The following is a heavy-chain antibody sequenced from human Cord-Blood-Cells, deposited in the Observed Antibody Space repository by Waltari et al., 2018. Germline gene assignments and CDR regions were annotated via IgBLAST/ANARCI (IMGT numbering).Heavy chain of an antibody. D-gene: IGHD3-22*01. V-gene: IGHV3-33*01. CDR2: IWYDGSNK. CDR3: ARSTDYYDSSGYYFDY. J-gene: IGHJ4*02. Sequence: QVQLVESGGGVVQPGRSLRLSCAASGFTFSSYGMHRVRPAPGKGLEWVAVIWYDGSNKYYADSVKGRFTISRDNSKNTLYLQMNSLRAEDTAVYYCARSTDYYDSSGYYFDYWGQGTLVTVSS. CDR1: GFTFSSYG.